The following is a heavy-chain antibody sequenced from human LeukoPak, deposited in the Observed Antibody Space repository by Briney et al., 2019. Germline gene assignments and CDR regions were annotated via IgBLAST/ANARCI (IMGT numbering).Heavy chain of an antibody. CDR1: GGSISSGGYY. Sequence: SQTLSLTCTVSGGSISSGGYYWSWIRQHPGKGLEWIGYIYYSGSTYYNPSLKSRVTISVDTSKNQFSLKLSSVTAADTAVYYCARVITRGGWFDPWGQGTLVTVSS. D-gene: IGHD1-14*01. V-gene: IGHV4-31*03. J-gene: IGHJ5*02. CDR2: IYYSGST. CDR3: ARVITRGGWFDP.